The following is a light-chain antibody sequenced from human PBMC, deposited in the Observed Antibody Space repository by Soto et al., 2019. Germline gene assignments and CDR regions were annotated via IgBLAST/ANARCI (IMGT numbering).Light chain of an antibody. CDR2: DAY. CDR3: QQYGSSPS. CDR1: QSVGSN. J-gene: IGKJ4*01. V-gene: IGKV3-20*01. Sequence: EIVMTQSPATLSVSPGERATLSCRASQSVGSNLVWYQQKPGQAPRFLIYDAYSRATGISDRFSGSGSGTDFILTISRLEPEDFTVYDCQQYGSSPSFGGGTKVDIK.